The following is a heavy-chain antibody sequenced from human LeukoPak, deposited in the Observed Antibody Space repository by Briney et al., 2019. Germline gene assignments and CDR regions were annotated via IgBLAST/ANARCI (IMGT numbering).Heavy chain of an antibody. CDR2: IYYSGST. V-gene: IGHV4-39*07. J-gene: IGHJ4*02. CDR1: GGSLSSSSYY. D-gene: IGHD4-17*01. Sequence: PSETLSLTCTVSGGSLSSSSYYWGWIRQPPGTGLEWIGSIYYSGSTYYNPSLKSRVTISVDTSKNQFSLKLSSVTAADTAVYYCARNYGDYGLIDYWGQGTLVTVSS. CDR3: ARNYGDYGLIDY.